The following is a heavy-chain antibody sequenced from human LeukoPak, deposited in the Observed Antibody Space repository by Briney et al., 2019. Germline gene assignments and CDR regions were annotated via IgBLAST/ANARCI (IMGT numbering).Heavy chain of an antibody. J-gene: IGHJ6*02. D-gene: IGHD1-7*01. CDR1: GYTFTSYG. V-gene: IGHV1-18*01. Sequence: ASVKVSCKASGYTFTSYGISWVRQAPGQGLEWMGWISAYDGNTNYAQKLQGRVTMTTDTSTSTAYMELRSLRSDDTAVYYCARGSIGNWNYAPDLYYYGMDVWGQGTTVTVSS. CDR2: ISAYDGNT. CDR3: ARGSIGNWNYAPDLYYYGMDV.